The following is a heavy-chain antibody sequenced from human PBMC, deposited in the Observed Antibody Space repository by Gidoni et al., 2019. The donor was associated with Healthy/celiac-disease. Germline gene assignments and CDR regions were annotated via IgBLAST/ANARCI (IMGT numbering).Heavy chain of an antibody. CDR1: GGSISSGGYP. CDR2: IYHSGST. V-gene: IGHV4-30-2*01. Sequence: QLQLQESGSGLVKPSQTLSLTCAVSGGSISSGGYPWSWIRQPPGKGLEWIGYIYHSGSTYYNPSLKSRVTISVDRSKNQFSLKLSSVTAADTAVYYCARTAGYGFDPWGQGTLVTVSS. CDR3: ARTAGYGFDP. D-gene: IGHD5-18*01. J-gene: IGHJ5*02.